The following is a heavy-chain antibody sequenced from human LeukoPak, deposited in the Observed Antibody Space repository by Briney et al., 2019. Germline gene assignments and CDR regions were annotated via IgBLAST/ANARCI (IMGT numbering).Heavy chain of an antibody. CDR1: GYTFTGYY. CDR2: MNPKSGGT. D-gene: IGHD3-9*01. V-gene: IGHV1-2*02. J-gene: IGHJ4*02. Sequence: WASVKVSCKASGYTFTGYYVHWVRQAPGQGLEWMGWMNPKSGGTNYAQKFEARVTMNRDTSISTAYMELSRLRFDDTAVYYCARSPDILTGEKFDYWGQGTLVTVSS. CDR3: ARSPDILTGEKFDY.